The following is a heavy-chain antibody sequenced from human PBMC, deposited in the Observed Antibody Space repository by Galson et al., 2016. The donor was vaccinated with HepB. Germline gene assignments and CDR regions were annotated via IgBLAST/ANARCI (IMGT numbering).Heavy chain of an antibody. D-gene: IGHD3/OR15-3a*01. CDR2: IYYSGTT. J-gene: IGHJ4*02. V-gene: IGHV4-61*01. CDR1: GGSISSGNYY. Sequence: LSLTCTVSGGSISSGNYYWSWVRQPPGKRLEWIGDIYYSGTTNYKPSLKSRVTISVDTSKNQFSLRLSSVTAADTAVYYCARMDPALICGFDYWGQGTLVTVSS. CDR3: ARMDPALICGFDY.